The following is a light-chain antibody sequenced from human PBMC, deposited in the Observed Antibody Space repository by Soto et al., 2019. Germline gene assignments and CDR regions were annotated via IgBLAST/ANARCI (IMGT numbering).Light chain of an antibody. J-gene: IGKJ1*01. Sequence: DIVLTQSPGTLSLSPGERATLSCTASHSLSSKSLVWYQQKSGQTPRVLIYDASSRATGIPDRFSGSGSGTDFTLTISRLEPEDSAVYFCQQYDTSPTFGQGTKVDI. CDR2: DAS. CDR1: HSLSSKS. V-gene: IGKV3-20*01. CDR3: QQYDTSPT.